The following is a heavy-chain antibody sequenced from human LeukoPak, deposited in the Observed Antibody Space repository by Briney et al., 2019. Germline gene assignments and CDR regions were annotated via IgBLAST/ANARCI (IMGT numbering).Heavy chain of an antibody. V-gene: IGHV3-23*01. CDR1: GFSFSNYA. Sequence: PGGSLRLSCAASGFSFSNYAMSWVRQAPGKGLEWASSISGSGGNAYYTDSVKGRSTISRDNSQNTVLLQMDSLRADDTAVYYCAKDRQWLRARYFDNWGQGTLVAVSS. CDR2: ISGSGGNA. D-gene: IGHD6-19*01. J-gene: IGHJ4*02. CDR3: AKDRQWLRARYFDN.